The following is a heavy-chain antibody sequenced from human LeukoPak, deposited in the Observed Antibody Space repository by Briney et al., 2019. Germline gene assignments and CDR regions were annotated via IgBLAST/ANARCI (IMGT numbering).Heavy chain of an antibody. CDR2: IWYDGNNK. CDR3: AKERDGWNYLDY. Sequence: GRSLRLSCAASGFTFSSYGMHWDRQAPDKGLEWVAVIWYDGNNKYYADSVKGRFTISKDNSKNTLYLQMNSLRAEDTAVYYCAKERDGWNYLDYWGQGTLVTVSS. V-gene: IGHV3-33*06. D-gene: IGHD5-24*01. J-gene: IGHJ4*02. CDR1: GFTFSSYG.